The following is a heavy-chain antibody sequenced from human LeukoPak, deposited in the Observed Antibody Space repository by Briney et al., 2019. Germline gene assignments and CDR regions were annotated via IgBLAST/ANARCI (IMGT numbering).Heavy chain of an antibody. CDR2: ISSLETST. D-gene: IGHD3-10*01. CDR3: ARDTHYYGSGSPAFDL. CDR1: GFPFSRYE. V-gene: IGHV3-48*03. J-gene: IGHJ3*01. Sequence: GGSLRLSCAASGFPFSRYEMNWVRQAPGKGLEWISYISSLETSTYYADSVKGRFTISRDNAKNSLYLQLNSLRAEDTALYYCARDTHYYGSGSPAFDLWGRGTMVTVSS.